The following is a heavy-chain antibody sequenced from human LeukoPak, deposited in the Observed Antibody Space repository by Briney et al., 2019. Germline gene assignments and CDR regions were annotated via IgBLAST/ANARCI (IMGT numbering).Heavy chain of an antibody. V-gene: IGHV3-53*01. CDR1: GFPVSINH. Sequence: GGSLRLSCAASGFPVSINHMNWVRQAPGKGLEWVSVMYNGGGTYYADSVKGRFTISRDNSKNTLYLQMNSLRVEDTAVYYCATISGNFDYFDYWGQGTLVTVSS. D-gene: IGHD1-26*01. J-gene: IGHJ4*02. CDR3: ATISGNFDYFDY. CDR2: MYNGGGT.